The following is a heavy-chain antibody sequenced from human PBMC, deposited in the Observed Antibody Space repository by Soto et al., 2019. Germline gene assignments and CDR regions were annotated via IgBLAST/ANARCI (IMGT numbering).Heavy chain of an antibody. CDR2: INSGITSV. CDR1: GFIFNSYS. V-gene: IGHV3-48*01. D-gene: IGHD1-26*01. Sequence: EVQLVESGGGLVQPGGSLRLSCVASGFIFNSYSMNWVRQSPGKGLEWISYINSGITSVFYADSVKGRFTISRDNDNNSLYLQMNSLRAEDTAVYYCASSASPDAYWGQGTLVTVSS. J-gene: IGHJ4*02. CDR3: ASSASPDAY.